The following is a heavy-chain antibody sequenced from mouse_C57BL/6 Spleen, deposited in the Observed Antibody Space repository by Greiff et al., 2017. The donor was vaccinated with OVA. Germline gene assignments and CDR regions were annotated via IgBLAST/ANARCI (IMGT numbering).Heavy chain of an antibody. CDR2: ISYDGSN. Sequence: EVQLQQSGPGLVKPSQSLSLTCSVTGYSITSGYYWNWIRQFPGNKLEWMGYISYDGSNNYNPSLKNRISITRDTSKNQFFLKLNSVTTEDTATYYCARENDHDGYAMDYWGQGTSVTVSS. J-gene: IGHJ4*01. V-gene: IGHV3-6*01. D-gene: IGHD2-4*01. CDR3: ARENDHDGYAMDY. CDR1: GYSITSGYY.